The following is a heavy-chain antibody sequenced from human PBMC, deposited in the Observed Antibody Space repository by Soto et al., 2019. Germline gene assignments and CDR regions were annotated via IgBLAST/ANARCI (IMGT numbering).Heavy chain of an antibody. CDR3: ARATKRLHYYYYGLDV. CDR1: GYTFTSDG. V-gene: IGHV1-18*01. J-gene: IGHJ6*02. Sequence: ASVKVSCKASGYTFTSDGISWVRQAPGQGLEWMGWISAYNGNTNYAQKLQGRVTMTTDTSTSTAYMELRSLRSDDTAVYYCARATKRLHYYYYGLDVWGQGTTVTVSS. D-gene: IGHD1-26*01. CDR2: ISAYNGNT.